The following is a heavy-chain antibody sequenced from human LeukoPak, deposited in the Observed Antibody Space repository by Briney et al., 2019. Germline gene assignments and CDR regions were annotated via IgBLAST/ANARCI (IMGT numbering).Heavy chain of an antibody. J-gene: IGHJ4*02. V-gene: IGHV3-30*18. CDR3: AKGGYSYGYYYFDY. CDR1: GFTFSSYG. D-gene: IGHD5-18*01. Sequence: GGSLRLSCAASGFTFSSYGMHWVRQAPGKGLEWVAVIPYDGSSKYYADSVKVRFTISRDNSKNTLYLQMNSLRAEDTAVYYCAKGGYSYGYYYFDYWGQGTLVTVSS. CDR2: IPYDGSSK.